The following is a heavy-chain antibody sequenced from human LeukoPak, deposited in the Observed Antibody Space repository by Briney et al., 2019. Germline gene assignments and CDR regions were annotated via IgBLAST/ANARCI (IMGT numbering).Heavy chain of an antibody. D-gene: IGHD6-19*01. J-gene: IGHJ4*02. CDR1: GGSISSGGYY. V-gene: IGHV4-31*03. CDR3: AREFLRGWYFDY. CDR2: IYYSGST. Sequence: SETLSLTCTVSGGSISSGGYYWSWIRQHPGKGLEWIGYIYYSGSTYYNPSLKSRVTISVDTSKNQFSLKLSSVTAADTAVYYCAREFLRGWYFDYWGQGTLVTVSS.